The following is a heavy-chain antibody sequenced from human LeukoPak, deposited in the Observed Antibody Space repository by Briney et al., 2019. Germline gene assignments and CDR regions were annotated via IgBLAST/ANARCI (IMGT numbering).Heavy chain of an antibody. CDR2: IYAGGRT. Sequence: QSGGSLRLSCAASGFNVSSNYMSWVRHAPGRGLEWVSVIYAGGRTYYADSVKGRFIISRDKSKNTVYLQLSSLRAEDTAMYYCTRDGPYGSGDYFDSWGPGTLVIVSS. D-gene: IGHD3-10*01. V-gene: IGHV3-53*01. CDR1: GFNVSSNY. CDR3: TRDGPYGSGDYFDS. J-gene: IGHJ4*02.